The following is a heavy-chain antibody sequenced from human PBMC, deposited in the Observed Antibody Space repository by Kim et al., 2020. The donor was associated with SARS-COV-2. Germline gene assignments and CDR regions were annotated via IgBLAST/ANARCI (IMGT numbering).Heavy chain of an antibody. CDR1: GGSISSGDYY. J-gene: IGHJ3*02. Sequence: SETLSLTCTVSGGSISSGDYYWSWIRQPPGKGLEWIGYIYYSGSTYYNPSLKSRVTMSVDTSKNQFSLKLSSVTAADTAVYYCARGGGYSYGYNAFDIWGQGTMVTVSS. D-gene: IGHD5-18*01. CDR2: IYYSGST. CDR3: ARGGGYSYGYNAFDI. V-gene: IGHV4-30-4*01.